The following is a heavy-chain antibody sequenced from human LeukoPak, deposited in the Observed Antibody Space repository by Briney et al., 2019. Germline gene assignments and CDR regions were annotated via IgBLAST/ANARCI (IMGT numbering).Heavy chain of an antibody. V-gene: IGHV3-11*01. CDR1: GFTFNDYY. D-gene: IGHD3-10*01. Sequence: PGGSLRLSCAASGFTFNDYYMSWIRQAPGKGLEWLSYINIGGTNTHYADSVKGRFTISRDNAKKSLYLEMNNLRAEDTAVYYCAKRGPGRFGELSEADYWGQGTLVTVSS. CDR2: INIGGTNT. J-gene: IGHJ4*02. CDR3: AKRGPGRFGELSEADY.